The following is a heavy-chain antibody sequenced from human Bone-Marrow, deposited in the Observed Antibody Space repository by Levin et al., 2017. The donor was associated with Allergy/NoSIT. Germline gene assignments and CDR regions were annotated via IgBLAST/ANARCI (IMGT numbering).Heavy chain of an antibody. D-gene: IGHD3-16*02. CDR1: GGSISSSNW. Sequence: SETLSLTCAVSGGSISSSNWWSWVRQPPGKGLEWIGEIYHSGSTNYNPSLKSRVTISVDKSKNQFSLKLSSVTAADTAVYYCARVGVAVIEPYYFDYWGQGTLVTVSS. CDR2: IYHSGST. CDR3: ARVGVAVIEPYYFDY. J-gene: IGHJ4*02. V-gene: IGHV4-4*02.